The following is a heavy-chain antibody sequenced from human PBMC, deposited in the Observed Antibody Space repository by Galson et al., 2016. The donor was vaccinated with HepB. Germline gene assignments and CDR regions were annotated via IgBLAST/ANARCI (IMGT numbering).Heavy chain of an antibody. CDR1: GFRFNTYA. Sequence: SLRLSCAASGFRFNTYAMYWVRQAPGKGLEWVAIISYDGNKKFYGDSVKGRFTISRDDSKYTLSLQMISLRPEDTAVYFCARVRYASLVVPGNPIDYWGQGALVTVSS. V-gene: IGHV3-30*14. J-gene: IGHJ4*02. D-gene: IGHD2-21*02. CDR2: ISYDGNKK. CDR3: ARVRYASLVVPGNPIDY.